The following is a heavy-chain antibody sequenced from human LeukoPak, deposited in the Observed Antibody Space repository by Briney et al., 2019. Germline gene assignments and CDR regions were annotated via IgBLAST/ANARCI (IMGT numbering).Heavy chain of an antibody. CDR2: ISSSSSYI. CDR1: GFTFSSYS. D-gene: IGHD3-10*01. V-gene: IGHV3-21*01. Sequence: GGSLRLSCAASGFTFSSYSMNWVRQAPGKGLEWVSSISSSSSYIYYADSVKGRFTISRDNAKNSLYLQMNSLRAEDTAVYYCARRWVRGGSMDVWGKGTTVTISS. J-gene: IGHJ6*03. CDR3: ARRWVRGGSMDV.